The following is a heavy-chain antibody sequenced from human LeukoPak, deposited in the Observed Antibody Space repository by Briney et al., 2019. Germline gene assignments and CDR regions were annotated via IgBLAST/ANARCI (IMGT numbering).Heavy chain of an antibody. J-gene: IGHJ4*02. CDR2: ISSNGGST. V-gene: IGHV3-64*01. CDR1: GFTFSSYA. D-gene: IGHD6-19*01. CDR3: ARVRSVAGY. Sequence: PGGSLRLSCAASGFTFSSYAMHWVRQAPGKGLEYVSAISSNGGSTYYANSVKGRFTISRDNAKNSLYLQMNSLRAEDTAVYYCARVRSVAGYWGQGTLVTVSS.